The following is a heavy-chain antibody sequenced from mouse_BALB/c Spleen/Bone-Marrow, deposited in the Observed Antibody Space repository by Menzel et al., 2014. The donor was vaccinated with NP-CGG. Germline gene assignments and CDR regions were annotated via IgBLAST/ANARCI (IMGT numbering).Heavy chain of an antibody. V-gene: IGHV5-17*02. CDR1: GFTFSSFG. D-gene: IGHD2-4*01. Sequence: EVKLEESGGGLVQPGGSRKLSCAASGFTFSSFGMHWVRQAPEKGLEWVAYISSGSSTIYYADTVKGRFTISSDNPKNTLFLQMTSLRSEDTAMYYCARKGALITHYYAMDYWGQGTSVTVSS. CDR2: ISSGSSTI. J-gene: IGHJ4*01. CDR3: ARKGALITHYYAMDY.